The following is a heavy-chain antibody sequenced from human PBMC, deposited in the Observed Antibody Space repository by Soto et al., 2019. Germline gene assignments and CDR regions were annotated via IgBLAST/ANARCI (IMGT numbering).Heavy chain of an antibody. D-gene: IGHD3-10*01. J-gene: IGHJ4*02. Sequence: QVQLQQWGAGLLEPSETLSLDSAVYGGSFSGYYWSWIRQPPGKGLEWIGEINHSGSTNYNPSLKSRVTTSVDTSKNQFSLKLSSVTAADMAVYYCARALLWFGDYYFDYWGQGTLVTVSS. CDR2: INHSGST. V-gene: IGHV4-34*01. CDR1: GGSFSGYY. CDR3: ARALLWFGDYYFDY.